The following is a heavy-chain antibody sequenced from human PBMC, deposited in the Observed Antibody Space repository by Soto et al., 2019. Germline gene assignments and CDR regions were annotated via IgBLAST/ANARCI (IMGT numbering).Heavy chain of an antibody. D-gene: IGHD3-3*01. CDR1: GGSFSGYY. CDR2: INHSGST. J-gene: IGHJ4*02. CDR3: PRGREWLLHHYFDY. V-gene: IGHV4-34*01. Sequence: PSETLSLTCAVYGGSFSGYYWSWIRQPPGKGLEWIGEINHSGSTNYNPSLKLRVTISVDTSKNQFSLKLRSVTAADTAVYYCPRGREWLLHHYFDYWGQGTLVTVS.